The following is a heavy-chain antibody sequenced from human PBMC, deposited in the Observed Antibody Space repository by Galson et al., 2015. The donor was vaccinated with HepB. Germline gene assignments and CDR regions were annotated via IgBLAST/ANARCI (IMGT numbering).Heavy chain of an antibody. CDR3: ATDNVGGSNPGGTRYYYGMDV. CDR2: FDPEDGET. CDR1: GYTLTELS. V-gene: IGHV1-24*01. Sequence: SVKVSCKVSGYTLTELSMHWVRQAPGKGLEWMGGFDPEDGETIYAQKFQGRVTMTEDTSTDTAYMELSSLRSEDTAVYYCATDNVGGSNPGGTRYYYGMDVWGQGTTVTVSS. D-gene: IGHD4-11*01. J-gene: IGHJ6*02.